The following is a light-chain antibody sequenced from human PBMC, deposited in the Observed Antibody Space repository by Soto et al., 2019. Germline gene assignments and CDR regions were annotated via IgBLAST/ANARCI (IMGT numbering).Light chain of an antibody. V-gene: IGKV1-5*01. CDR3: QQRNNWPPEIT. CDR1: QSISSW. Sequence: DIQMTQSPSTLSASVGDRVTITCRASQSISSWLAWYQQKPGKAPKLLIYDASSLESGVPSRFSGSGSGTDFTLTISSLEPEDFAVYYCQQRNNWPPEITFGQGTRLENK. J-gene: IGKJ5*01. CDR2: DAS.